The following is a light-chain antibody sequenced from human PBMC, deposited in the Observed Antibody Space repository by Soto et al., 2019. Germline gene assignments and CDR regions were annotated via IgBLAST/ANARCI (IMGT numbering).Light chain of an antibody. CDR2: DAS. CDR3: QQYGSSGT. V-gene: IGKV3-11*01. Sequence: EIVLTQSPATLSLSPGERATLSCRASQSVSSYLAWYQQKPGQAPRLLIYDASNRATGIPARFSGSGSGTDFTLTTNTLEPEDFAVYYCQQYGSSGTFGQGTKVDI. CDR1: QSVSSY. J-gene: IGKJ1*01.